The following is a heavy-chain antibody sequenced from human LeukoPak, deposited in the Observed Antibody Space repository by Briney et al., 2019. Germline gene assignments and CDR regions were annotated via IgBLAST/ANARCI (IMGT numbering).Heavy chain of an antibody. D-gene: IGHD2/OR15-2a*01. CDR3: TRARFLAEDAFDI. J-gene: IGHJ3*02. CDR2: IRSKAYGGTT. V-gene: IGHV3-49*04. CDR1: GFTFSTYN. Sequence: GGSLRLSCAASGFTFSTYNMNWVRQAPGKGLEWVGFIRSKAYGGTTEYAASVKGRFTISRDDSKSIAYLQMNSLKTEDTAVYYCTRARFLAEDAFDIWGQGTMVTVSS.